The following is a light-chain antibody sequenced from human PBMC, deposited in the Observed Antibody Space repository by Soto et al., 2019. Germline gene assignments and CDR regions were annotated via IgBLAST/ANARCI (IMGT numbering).Light chain of an antibody. V-gene: IGLV1-47*02. Sequence: QSVLTQPPSASGTPGQRVTISSSGSNSNIGTNYVYWYQQLPGTAPKLLIYSNDQRPSGVPDRFSGSKSGTSAYLAISGLRSEDEADYYCAAWDDSLSGWVFGGGTKVTVL. CDR2: SND. J-gene: IGLJ3*02. CDR3: AAWDDSLSGWV. CDR1: NSNIGTNY.